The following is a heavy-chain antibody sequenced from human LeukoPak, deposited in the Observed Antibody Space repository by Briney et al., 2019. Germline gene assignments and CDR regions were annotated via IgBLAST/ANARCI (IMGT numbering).Heavy chain of an antibody. CDR2: ISYDGSNK. CDR3: ARGSSGYHSAFDI. J-gene: IGHJ3*02. V-gene: IGHV3-30*04. D-gene: IGHD3-22*01. CDR1: GFTFSSYA. Sequence: GGSLRLSCAASGFTFSSYAMHWVRQAPGKGLEWVAVISYDGSNKYYADSVKGRFTISRDNSKNTLYLQMNSLRAEDTAVYYCARGSSGYHSAFDIWGQGTMVTVSS.